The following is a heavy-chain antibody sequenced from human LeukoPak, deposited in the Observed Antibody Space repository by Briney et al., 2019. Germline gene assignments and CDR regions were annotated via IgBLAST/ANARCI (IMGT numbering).Heavy chain of an antibody. CDR1: GGSISSHF. D-gene: IGHD6-13*01. Sequence: SETLSLTCTVSGGSISSHFWCWIRQPPGKGLEWIGYIYHSVSTNYNPSLKSRVTMSVDTSKNQFSLKLSSVTAADTAVYYCARDHLPAAAPGYYMDVWGKGTTVTVSS. V-gene: IGHV4-59*11. J-gene: IGHJ6*03. CDR2: IYHSVST. CDR3: ARDHLPAAAPGYYMDV.